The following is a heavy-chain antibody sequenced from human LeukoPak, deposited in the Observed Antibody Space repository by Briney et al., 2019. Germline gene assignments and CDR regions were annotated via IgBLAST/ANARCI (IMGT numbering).Heavy chain of an antibody. J-gene: IGHJ4*02. D-gene: IGHD1-26*01. V-gene: IGHV6-1*01. CDR2: TYYRSKWYN. CDR1: GDSVSSNSAA. CDR3: ARAQAYSGRIFDS. Sequence: SQTLSLTCAISGDSVSSNSAAWNWIRQSPSRGLEWLGRTYYRSKWYNEYAVSVKSRITINPDTSRNQFSLQLNSVTPEDTALYYCARAQAYSGRIFDSWGQGTLVTVSS.